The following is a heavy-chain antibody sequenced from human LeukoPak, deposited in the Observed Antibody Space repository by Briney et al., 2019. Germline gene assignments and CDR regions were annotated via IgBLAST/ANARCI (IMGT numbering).Heavy chain of an antibody. CDR1: GFIFRNYG. D-gene: IGHD3-10*02. CDR3: AELGITMIGGV. J-gene: IGHJ6*03. Sequence: GGSLRLSCAASGFIFRNYGMNWVRQPPGKGLEWVSGVSPNGETAYYADSVKGRFTISRDNSKNTVYLRVRSLRAEDTAVYYCAELGITMIGGVWGKGTTVTIS. V-gene: IGHV3-23*01. CDR2: VSPNGETA.